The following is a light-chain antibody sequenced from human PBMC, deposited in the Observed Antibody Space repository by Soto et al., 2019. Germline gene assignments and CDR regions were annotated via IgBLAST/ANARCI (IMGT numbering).Light chain of an antibody. V-gene: IGKV1-5*01. J-gene: IGKJ1*01. Sequence: DIQMTQSPSTLSASVGDRVTITCRASQSISTWLAWYQQKPGKAPKILIYDISSLESGVPSRFSASGSGTEFSLTISSLQPDDFATYYCQHYNSYSEAFGQGTKVDIK. CDR3: QHYNSYSEA. CDR2: DIS. CDR1: QSISTW.